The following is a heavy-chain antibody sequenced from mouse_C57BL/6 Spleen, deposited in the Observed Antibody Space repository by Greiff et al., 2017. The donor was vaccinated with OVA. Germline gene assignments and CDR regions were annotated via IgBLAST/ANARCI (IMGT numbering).Heavy chain of an antibody. D-gene: IGHD2-3*01. CDR3: AKVYDGYSPWFAY. V-gene: IGHV5-17*01. Sequence: EVQLVESGGGLVKPGGSLKLSCAASGFTFSDYGMHWVRQAPEKGLAWVAYISSGSSTIYYADTVKGRFTFTRDNAKNTLFLQMTSRRSEDTAVYYYAKVYDGYSPWFAYWGQGTLVTVSA. CDR1: GFTFSDYG. CDR2: ISSGSSTI. J-gene: IGHJ3*01.